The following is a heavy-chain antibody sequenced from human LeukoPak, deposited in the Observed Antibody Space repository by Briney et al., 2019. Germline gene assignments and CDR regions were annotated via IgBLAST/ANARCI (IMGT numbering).Heavy chain of an antibody. J-gene: IGHJ6*03. V-gene: IGHV4-61*02. Sequence: SETLSLTCTVSGGSISSGSYYWSWIRQPAGAGLEWIGRIYASGSTNYNPSLKSRVTISVDTSKNQFSLRLSSVTAADTAAYYCARSGYFYAYSHYMDFWGKGTTVTISS. D-gene: IGHD5-18*01. CDR1: GGSISSGSYY. CDR3: ARSGYFYAYSHYMDF. CDR2: IYASGST.